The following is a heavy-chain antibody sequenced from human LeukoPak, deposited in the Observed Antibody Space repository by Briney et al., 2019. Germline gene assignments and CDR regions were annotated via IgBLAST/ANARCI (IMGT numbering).Heavy chain of an antibody. Sequence: SGTLSLTCAVSDYSISSGYYWGWIRQPPGKGLEWIGSIYHSGSTYYNPSLKSRVTISVDTSKNQFSLKLSSVTAADTAVYYCARHYYYDSSGYPLDYWGQGTLVTVSS. CDR3: ARHYYYDSSGYPLDY. V-gene: IGHV4-38-2*01. D-gene: IGHD3-22*01. J-gene: IGHJ4*02. CDR2: IYHSGST. CDR1: DYSISSGYY.